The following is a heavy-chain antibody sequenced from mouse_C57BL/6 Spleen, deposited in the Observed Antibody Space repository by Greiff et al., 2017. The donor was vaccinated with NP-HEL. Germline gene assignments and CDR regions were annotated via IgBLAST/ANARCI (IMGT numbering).Heavy chain of an antibody. Sequence: VQLQQSGPELVKPGASVKISCKASGYSFTGYYMNWVKQSPEKSLEWIGEINPSTGGTTYNQKFKAKATLTVDKSSSTAYKSLTSEDSAVYYCASIGSYYSNYGAYWGQGTLVTVSA. V-gene: IGHV1-42*01. CDR3: ASIGSYYSNYGAY. CDR1: GYSFTGYY. J-gene: IGHJ3*01. CDR2: INPSTGGT. D-gene: IGHD2-5*01.